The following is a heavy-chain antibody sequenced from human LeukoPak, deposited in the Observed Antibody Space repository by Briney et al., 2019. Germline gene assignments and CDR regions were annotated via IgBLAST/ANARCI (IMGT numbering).Heavy chain of an antibody. CDR1: GFTFSSYA. CDR2: ISGSGGST. CDR3: AKDLHSSGWYTKVYDAFDI. D-gene: IGHD6-19*01. J-gene: IGHJ3*02. Sequence: RGSLRLSCAASGFTFSSYAMSWVRQAPGKGLEWVSVISGSGGSTYYADSVKGRFTISRDNSKNTLYLQMNSLRAEDTAVYYCAKDLHSSGWYTKVYDAFDIWGQGTMVTVSS. V-gene: IGHV3-23*01.